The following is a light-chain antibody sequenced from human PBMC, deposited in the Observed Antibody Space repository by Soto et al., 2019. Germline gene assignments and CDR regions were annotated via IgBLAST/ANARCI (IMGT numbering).Light chain of an antibody. CDR1: QSVGTS. Sequence: EIVLTQSPATVSLSPGERASLSCRASQSVGTSLAWYQQKPGQAPMLLIYDASIRGTGIPARFSGSGSGTDFTLTISSREPEDSAVYYCQQRSSWPPIPFGQGTRLEIK. CDR2: DAS. J-gene: IGKJ5*01. V-gene: IGKV3-11*01. CDR3: QQRSSWPPIP.